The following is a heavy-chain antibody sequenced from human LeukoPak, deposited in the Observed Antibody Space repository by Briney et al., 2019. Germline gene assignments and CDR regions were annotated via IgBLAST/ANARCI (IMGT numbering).Heavy chain of an antibody. D-gene: IGHD2-8*01. Sequence: GGSLRLSCAASGFTFSSYSMNWVRQAPGKGLEWVSHITTTGSTVYYADSVKGRFTISRDNANNLLFLQMNSLRAEDTAVYYCARRRSGATVTHGVYYLLDVWGKGTTVAVSS. CDR3: ARRRSGATVTHGVYYLLDV. CDR2: ITTTGSTV. CDR1: GFTFSSYS. V-gene: IGHV3-48*01. J-gene: IGHJ6*03.